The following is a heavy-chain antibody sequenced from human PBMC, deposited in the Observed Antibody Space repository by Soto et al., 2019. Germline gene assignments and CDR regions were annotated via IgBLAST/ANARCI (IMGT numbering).Heavy chain of an antibody. CDR2: IYYSGST. CDR3: ARAYGGFDNGLDV. Sequence: QVQLQESGPGLVKPSETLSLTCTVSGDPIRSYYWTWIRQPPGKGLELIGYIYYSGSTRYNPSLKSRVTISVDMSKNQFSLKLSSVIAADTAVYYCARAYGGFDNGLDVWGQGTAVTVSS. V-gene: IGHV4-59*01. CDR1: GDPIRSYY. D-gene: IGHD5-12*01. J-gene: IGHJ6*02.